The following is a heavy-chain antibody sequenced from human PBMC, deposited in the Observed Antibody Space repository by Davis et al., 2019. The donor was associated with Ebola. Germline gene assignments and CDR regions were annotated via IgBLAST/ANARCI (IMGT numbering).Heavy chain of an antibody. CDR1: SVSFSGYE. D-gene: IGHD2-2*01. CDR3: ADLYCSSGTCYFDY. J-gene: IGHJ4*02. CDR2: MSATGNTI. V-gene: IGHV3-48*03. Sequence: PGGSLRLSCAGSSVSFSGYEMNWVRQSPGKGLEWISYMSATGNTISYADSVKGRFTISRDNAKNSLYLQMNSLRAEDTATYYCADLYCSSGTCYFDYWGQGTLVTVSS.